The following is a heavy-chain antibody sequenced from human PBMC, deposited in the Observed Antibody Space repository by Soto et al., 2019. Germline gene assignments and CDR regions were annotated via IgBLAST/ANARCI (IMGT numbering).Heavy chain of an antibody. V-gene: IGHV4-34*01. J-gene: IGHJ6*02. CDR3: ARGNFYYGMDV. CDR1: GGSFSGNY. CDR2: FSDSGST. Sequence: SETLSLTCAVSGGSFSGNYWTWIRPPPGKGLEWIGEFSDSGSTNYNPSLKSRVTISEDMSKSQFSLKLSSVTAADTAVYYCARGNFYYGMDVWGQGTTVTVSS.